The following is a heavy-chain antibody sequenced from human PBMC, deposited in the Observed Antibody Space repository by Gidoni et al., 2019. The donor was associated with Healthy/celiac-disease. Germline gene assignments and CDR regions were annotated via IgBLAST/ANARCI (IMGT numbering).Heavy chain of an antibody. CDR1: GSTLAGYY. CDR2: INRNSGGT. D-gene: IGHD5-18*01. V-gene: IGHV1-2*02. J-gene: IGHJ4*02. Sequence: QVQLVQSGAEVKKPGASVKVSCKPSGSTLAGYYMHWVRQAPGQGLEWMGGINRNSGGTNYAQKFQGRVTMTRDTSISTAYMELSRLRSDDTAVYYCAREKYTYGSRHFDYWGQGTLVTVSS. CDR3: AREKYTYGSRHFDY.